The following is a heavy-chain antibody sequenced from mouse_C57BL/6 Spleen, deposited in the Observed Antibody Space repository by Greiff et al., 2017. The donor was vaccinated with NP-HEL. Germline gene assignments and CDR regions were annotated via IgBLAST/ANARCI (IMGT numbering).Heavy chain of an antibody. CDR3: ARSYDYDWEYYFDY. CDR1: GYSFTDYN. J-gene: IGHJ2*01. D-gene: IGHD2-4*01. CDR2: INPNYGTT. Sequence: EVQLQQSGPELVKPGASVKISCKASGYSFTDYNMNWVKQSNGKSLEWIGVINPNYGTTSSNQKFKGKATLTVDPSSSTAYMQLNSLTSEDSAVYYCARSYDYDWEYYFDYWGQGTTLTVSS. V-gene: IGHV1-39*01.